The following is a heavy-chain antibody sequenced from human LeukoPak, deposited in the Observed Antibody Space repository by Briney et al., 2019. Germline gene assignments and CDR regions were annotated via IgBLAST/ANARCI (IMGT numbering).Heavy chain of an antibody. CDR3: AREAYGSGSYYPFAFDY. CDR2: IYPGDSDT. J-gene: IGHJ4*02. D-gene: IGHD3-10*01. CDR1: GYSFTSYW. Sequence: GESLKISCQGSGYSFTSYWIGWVRQMPGKGLEWMGIIYPGDSDTRYSPSFQGQVTISADKSISTAYLQWSSLKASDTAMYYCAREAYGSGSYYPFAFDYWGQGTLVTVSS. V-gene: IGHV5-51*01.